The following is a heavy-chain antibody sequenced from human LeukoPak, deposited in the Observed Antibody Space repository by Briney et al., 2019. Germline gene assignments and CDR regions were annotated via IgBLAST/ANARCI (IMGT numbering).Heavy chain of an antibody. D-gene: IGHD6-13*01. V-gene: IGHV1-69*02. CDR1: GGTFSSYT. Sequence: GASVKVSCKASGGTFSSYTISWVRQAPGQGLEWMGRIIPILGIANYAQKFQGRVTITADKSTSTAYMELSSLRSEDTAVYYCASDRGWIAAAGTFLDYWGQGTLVTVSS. J-gene: IGHJ4*02. CDR3: ASDRGWIAAAGTFLDY. CDR2: IIPILGIA.